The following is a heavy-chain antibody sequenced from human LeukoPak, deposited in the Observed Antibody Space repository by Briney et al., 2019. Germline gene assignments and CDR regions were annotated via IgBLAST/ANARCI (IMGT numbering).Heavy chain of an antibody. CDR2: ISYDGSNK. D-gene: IGHD3-3*01. CDR3: ARDFPPYYDFWSGYYDY. Sequence: GRSLRLSCAASGFTFSSYAMHWVRQAPGKGLVWVVVISYDGSNKYYADSVKGRFTISRDNSKNTLYLQMNSLRAEDTAVYYCARDFPPYYDFWSGYYDYWGQGTLVTVSS. CDR1: GFTFSSYA. V-gene: IGHV3-30*04. J-gene: IGHJ4*02.